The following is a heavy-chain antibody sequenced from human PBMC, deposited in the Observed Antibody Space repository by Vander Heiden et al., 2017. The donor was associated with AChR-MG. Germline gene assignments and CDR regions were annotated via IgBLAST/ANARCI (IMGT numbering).Heavy chain of an antibody. CDR1: GFTFSSYG. CDR3: AKGRAHHRIVVVTAGDY. J-gene: IGHJ4*02. D-gene: IGHD2-21*02. CDR2: IRYDGSNK. Sequence: QVQLVESGGGVVQPGGSLRLSCAASGFTFSSYGMHWVRQAPGKGLEWVAFIRYDGSNKYYADSVKGRFTISRDNSKNTLYLQMNSLRAEDTAVYYCAKGRAHHRIVVVTAGDYWGQGTLVTVSS. V-gene: IGHV3-30*02.